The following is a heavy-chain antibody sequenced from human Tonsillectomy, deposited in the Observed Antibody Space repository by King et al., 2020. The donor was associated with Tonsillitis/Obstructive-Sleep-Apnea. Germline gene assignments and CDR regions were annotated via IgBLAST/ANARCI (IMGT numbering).Heavy chain of an antibody. Sequence: QLVQSGAEVRKPGAPVKVSCKASGYTFSDYAIHWVRQAPGQRLEWMGWINGGNGNIKYSQKFQGRVTFTRDTSASTAYMELSSLRSEDTAVFYCARAHTFIPKYCATTTCYAFDIWGQGTLVTVSS. V-gene: IGHV1-3*01. D-gene: IGHD2-2*01. CDR2: INGGNGNI. J-gene: IGHJ3*02. CDR3: ARAHTFIPKYCATTTCYAFDI. CDR1: GYTFSDYA.